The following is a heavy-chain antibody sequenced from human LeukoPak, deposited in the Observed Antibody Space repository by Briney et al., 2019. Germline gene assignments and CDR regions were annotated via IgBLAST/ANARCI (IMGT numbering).Heavy chain of an antibody. V-gene: IGHV4-39*07. Sequence: PSETLSLTCTVSGGSISSSSYYWGWIRQPPGKGLEWIGSIYYSGSTYYNPSLKSRVTISVDTSKNQFSLKLSSVTAADTAVYYCARDWLLLWFGESEGFDLWGRGTLVTVSS. J-gene: IGHJ2*01. CDR3: ARDWLLLWFGESEGFDL. CDR1: GGSISSSSYY. D-gene: IGHD3-10*01. CDR2: IYYSGST.